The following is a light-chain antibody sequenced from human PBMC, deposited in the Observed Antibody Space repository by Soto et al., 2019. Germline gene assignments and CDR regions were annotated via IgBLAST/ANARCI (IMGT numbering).Light chain of an antibody. CDR2: DAS. CDR3: QKCNSYSSLT. CDR1: QSIRSW. J-gene: IGKJ5*01. V-gene: IGKV1-5*01. Sequence: EIKMTQSPFTLCESVGARDTITFRASQSIRSWLAWYQQRPGKAPKLLIYDASSLESGAPSRFSGSGSGTEFACTISSLQPDYFATYFCQKCNSYSSLTVGSGTRLENK.